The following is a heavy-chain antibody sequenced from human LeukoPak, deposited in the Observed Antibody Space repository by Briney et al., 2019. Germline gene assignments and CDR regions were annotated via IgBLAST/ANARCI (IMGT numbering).Heavy chain of an antibody. Sequence: ASVKVSCKAFGYTFTSNYMHWVRQAPGQGPEWMGVISPSGGSTTYAQKFQGRVTLTRDMSTSTVYMELSSLRSEDTAVYYCARPMTTVTRLDYWGQGTLVTVSS. D-gene: IGHD4-17*01. J-gene: IGHJ4*02. V-gene: IGHV1-46*01. CDR2: ISPSGGST. CDR1: GYTFTSNY. CDR3: ARPMTTVTRLDY.